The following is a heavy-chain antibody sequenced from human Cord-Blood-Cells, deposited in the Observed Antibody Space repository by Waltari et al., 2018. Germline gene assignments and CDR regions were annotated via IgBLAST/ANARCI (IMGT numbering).Heavy chain of an antibody. V-gene: IGHV7-4-1*02. Sequence: QVQLVQSGSELKKPGASVKVSCKASGYTFTSYAMNWVRQAPGQGLEWMGGIKTNTGNPTYAQGFTGRFVFSLDTSVSTAYLQISSLKAEDTAVYYCARDGDIVVVPAARKYGMDVWGQGTTVTVSS. D-gene: IGHD2-2*01. CDR2: IKTNTGNP. CDR1: GYTFTSYA. CDR3: ARDGDIVVVPAARKYGMDV. J-gene: IGHJ6*02.